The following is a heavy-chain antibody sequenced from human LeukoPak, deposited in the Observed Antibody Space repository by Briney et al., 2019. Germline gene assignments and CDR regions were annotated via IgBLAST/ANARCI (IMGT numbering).Heavy chain of an antibody. V-gene: IGHV3-64D*09. J-gene: IGHJ4*02. D-gene: IGHD2-15*01. CDR2: ITSTGGTT. CDR3: VKRSCSGGTCPLDY. Sequence: GGSLGLSCSASGFTFSSYALSWVRQAPGKGLEYVSGITSTGGTTYYADSVKGRFTISRDNSENTLYLQMSSLRPEDTALYYCVKRSCSGGTCPLDYWGQGTLVTVSS. CDR1: GFTFSSYA.